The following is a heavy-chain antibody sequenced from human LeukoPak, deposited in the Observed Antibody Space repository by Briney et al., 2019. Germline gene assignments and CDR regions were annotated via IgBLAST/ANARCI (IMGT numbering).Heavy chain of an antibody. Sequence: GGSLRLCCAASGFTFSNYWMSWVRQAPGKGLEWVANIKQDGSEKHYVDSVKGRFTISRDNAKNSVYLEMNSLRAEDTAVYYCARVHSSGWENTFDYWGQGNLGSVSS. D-gene: IGHD6-19*01. J-gene: IGHJ4*02. V-gene: IGHV3-7*01. CDR2: IKQDGSEK. CDR3: ARVHSSGWENTFDY. CDR1: GFTFSNYW.